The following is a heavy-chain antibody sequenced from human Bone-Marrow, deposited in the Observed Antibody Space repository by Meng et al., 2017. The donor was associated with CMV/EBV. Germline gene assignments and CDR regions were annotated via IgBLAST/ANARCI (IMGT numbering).Heavy chain of an antibody. CDR3: ARVAGGYSSSWYPYYYYGMDV. CDR1: GGSISSSGYY. CDR2: IYYSGST. V-gene: IGHV4-39*07. D-gene: IGHD6-13*01. Sequence: SETLSLTCTVSGGSISSSGYYWGWIRQPPGKGLEWIGSIYYSGSTYYNPSLKSRVTISVDTSKNQFSLKLSSVTAADTAVYYCARVAGGYSSSWYPYYYYGMDVWGQGTTVTVSS. J-gene: IGHJ6*02.